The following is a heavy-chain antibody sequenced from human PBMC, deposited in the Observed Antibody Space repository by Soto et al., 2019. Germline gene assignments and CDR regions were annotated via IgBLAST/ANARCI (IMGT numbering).Heavy chain of an antibody. CDR3: AHKGGGDRILDY. D-gene: IGHD3-16*01. V-gene: IGHV2-5*02. Sequence: QITLKESGPTLVKPTQTLTLTCTFSGFSLSTSGVGVGWIRQPPGKALEWLALIYWDDAKHYSPSLKSRHTITKDTSKNQVVLIMTNMDPVDTATYYCAHKGGGDRILDYWGQGTLVTVSS. CDR1: GFSLSTSGVG. J-gene: IGHJ4*02. CDR2: IYWDDAK.